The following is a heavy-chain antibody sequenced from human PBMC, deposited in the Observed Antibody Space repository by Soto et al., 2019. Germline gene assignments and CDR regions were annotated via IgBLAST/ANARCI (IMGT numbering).Heavy chain of an antibody. CDR3: TTAFYVTNITVPFDY. CDR1: GFIFSNAW. V-gene: IGHV3-15*07. Sequence: GGSLILSCAASGFIFSNAWINWFRQAPGKGLEWVGRFKSKTDGGTTDFSAPVKGRCAISRDDSKNMVYLAMNRLKTEDTAIYSYTTAFYVTNITVPFDYCGNASLLKASS. D-gene: IGHD4-17*01. CDR2: FKSKTDGGTT. J-gene: IGHJ4*01.